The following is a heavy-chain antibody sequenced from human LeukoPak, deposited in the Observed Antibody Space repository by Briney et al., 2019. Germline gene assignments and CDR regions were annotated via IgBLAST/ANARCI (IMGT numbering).Heavy chain of an antibody. D-gene: IGHD1-26*01. V-gene: IGHV3-20*04. Sequence: GGSLRLSCAASGFTFDDYGMSWVRQAPGKGLEWVSGINWNGGSTGYADSVKGRFTISRDNAKNSLYLQMNSLRAEDTALYYCAKDSKIVGPTFRSYHYMDVWGKGTTVTVSS. CDR2: INWNGGST. CDR3: AKDSKIVGPTFRSYHYMDV. CDR1: GFTFDDYG. J-gene: IGHJ6*03.